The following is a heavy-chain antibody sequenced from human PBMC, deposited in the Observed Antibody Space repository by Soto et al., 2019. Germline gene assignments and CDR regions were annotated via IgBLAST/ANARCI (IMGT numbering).Heavy chain of an antibody. CDR1: GGSISSSNW. J-gene: IGHJ6*02. D-gene: IGHD3-10*01. CDR3: ARVSGSYYYGMDV. V-gene: IGHV4-4*02. CDR2: IYHSGST. Sequence: PSETLSLTCAVSGGSISSSNWWSWVRQPPGKGLEWIGEIYHSGSTNYNPSLKSRVTISVDKSNNQFSLTLSSVTAADTAVYYCARVSGSYYYGMDVWGQGTMVTVSS.